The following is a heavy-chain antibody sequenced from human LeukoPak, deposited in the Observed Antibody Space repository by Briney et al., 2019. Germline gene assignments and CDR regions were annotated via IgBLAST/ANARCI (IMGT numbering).Heavy chain of an antibody. Sequence: SETLSLTCAVYGGSFSGYYWSWIRQPPGKGLEWIGEINHSGSTNYNPSLKSRVTISVDTSKNQFSLKLSSVTAADTAVYYCASGRRGSRIFDYWGQGTLVTVSS. CDR1: GGSFSGYY. D-gene: IGHD2-15*01. J-gene: IGHJ4*02. V-gene: IGHV4-34*01. CDR2: INHSGST. CDR3: ASGRRGSRIFDY.